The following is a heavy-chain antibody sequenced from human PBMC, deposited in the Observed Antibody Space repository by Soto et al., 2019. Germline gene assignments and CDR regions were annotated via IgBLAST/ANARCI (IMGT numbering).Heavy chain of an antibody. J-gene: IGHJ4*02. V-gene: IGHV1-18*01. CDR3: ARYCSSTSCDHYFDY. Sequence: GASVKVSCKGSGYSCTNYDISWVRQAPGQGLEWMGWISPYNGDTNYAQKLQGRVTMTTDTSTSTAYIELRSLRSDDTAVYYCARYCSSTSCDHYFDYWGQGTLVTVSS. D-gene: IGHD2-2*01. CDR2: ISPYNGDT. CDR1: GYSCTNYD.